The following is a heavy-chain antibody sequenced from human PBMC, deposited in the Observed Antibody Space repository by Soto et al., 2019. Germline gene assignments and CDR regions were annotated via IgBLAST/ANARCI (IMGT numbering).Heavy chain of an antibody. D-gene: IGHD3-16*01. CDR2: INSDGSSK. CDR3: AKDWFYTIDS. V-gene: IGHV3-74*01. J-gene: IGHJ4*02. Sequence: GGSLRLSCATSGFDFSNTWIHWVRQVPGKGLVWVSRINSDGSSKIYADSVKGRFTVSRDNAKNTVYLQMSSLSVEDTAVYYCAKDWFYTIDSWGQGTPVTVSS. CDR1: GFDFSNTW.